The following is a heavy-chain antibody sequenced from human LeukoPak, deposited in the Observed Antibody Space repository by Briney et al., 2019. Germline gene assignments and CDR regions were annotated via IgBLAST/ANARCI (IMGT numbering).Heavy chain of an antibody. CDR3: VKDRASATYEYFQY. CDR2: ISGSGDTT. V-gene: IGHV3-23*01. D-gene: IGHD3-10*01. CDR1: GFNFSNYA. J-gene: IGHJ1*01. Sequence: PGGSLRLSCVASGFNFSNYAMSWVRQAPGKGLEWVSVISGSGDTTYSADSVKGRFTISRDNSKNTLYYQLDSLTAEDTAVYYCVKDRASATYEYFQYWGQGTQVTVSS.